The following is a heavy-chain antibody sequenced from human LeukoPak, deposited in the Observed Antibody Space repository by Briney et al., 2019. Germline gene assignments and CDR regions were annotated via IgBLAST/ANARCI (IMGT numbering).Heavy chain of an antibody. CDR2: IYHSGST. CDR1: GGSIGTYY. D-gene: IGHD3-3*01. CDR3: ASLLEWLLN. V-gene: IGHV4-59*12. Sequence: SETLSLTCTVSGGSIGTYYWSWIRQPPGKGLEWIGYIYHSGSTYYNPSLKSRVTISVDRSKNQFSLKLSSVTAADTAVYYCASLLEWLLNWGQGTLVTVSS. J-gene: IGHJ4*02.